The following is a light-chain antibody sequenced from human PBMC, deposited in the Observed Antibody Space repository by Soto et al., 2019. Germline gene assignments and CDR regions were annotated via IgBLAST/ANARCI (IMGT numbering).Light chain of an antibody. CDR1: SSDVGGSDY. J-gene: IGLJ1*01. V-gene: IGLV2-14*03. Sequence: QSVLTQPASVSGSPGQSITISCTGTSSDVGGSDYVSWYQHHPDKAPKIIISDDSNRPSGVSYRFSGSKSGNTAYLTISGLQAEDEAIYYCSSHTNTNSYVFGTGTKGTVL. CDR3: SSHTNTNSYV. CDR2: DDS.